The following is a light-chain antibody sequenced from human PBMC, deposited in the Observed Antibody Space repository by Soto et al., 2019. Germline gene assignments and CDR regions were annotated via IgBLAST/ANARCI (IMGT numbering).Light chain of an antibody. CDR3: SSYTRSSTSVV. CDR2: DVS. V-gene: IGLV2-14*01. CDR1: SSDVGTYNY. J-gene: IGLJ2*01. Sequence: QSALTQPASVSGSPGQSITISCTGTSSDVGTYNYVSWYQQHPGKAPKLMIYDVSNQPSGVSDRFSGSKSGNTASLTISGLQAEDEADYYCSSYTRSSTSVVFGGGTQLTVL.